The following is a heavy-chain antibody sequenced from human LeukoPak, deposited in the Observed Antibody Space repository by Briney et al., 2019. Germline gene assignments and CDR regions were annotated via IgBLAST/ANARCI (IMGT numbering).Heavy chain of an antibody. D-gene: IGHD6-6*01. CDR3: ARDLGSSLDY. CDR2: IKKDGSEK. J-gene: IGHJ4*02. Sequence: GGSLRLSCATSGFSFSSFWMSWVRQAPGKGLEWVANIKKDGSEKYYVDSVKGRFTISRDNVKNSLYLQMNSLRAEDTAVYYCARDLGSSLDYWGQGTLVTVSS. V-gene: IGHV3-7*01. CDR1: GFSFSSFW.